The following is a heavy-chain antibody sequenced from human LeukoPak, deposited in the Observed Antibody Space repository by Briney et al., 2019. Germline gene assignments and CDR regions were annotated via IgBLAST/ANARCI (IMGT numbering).Heavy chain of an antibody. Sequence: PSETLSLTCAVYGGSFSGYYWSWIRQPPGKGLEWIGEINHSGSTNYNPSLKSRVTISVDTSKNQLSLKLSSVTAADTAVYYCVRHKYCSSTSCYRAFDIWGQGTMVTVSS. V-gene: IGHV4-34*01. D-gene: IGHD2-2*01. J-gene: IGHJ3*02. CDR3: VRHKYCSSTSCYRAFDI. CDR1: GGSFSGYY. CDR2: INHSGST.